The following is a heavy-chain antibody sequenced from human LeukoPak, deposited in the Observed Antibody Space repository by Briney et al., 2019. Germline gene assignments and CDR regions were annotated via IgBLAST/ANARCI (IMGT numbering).Heavy chain of an antibody. CDR1: GGSISSSSYY. CDR3: ARVKPSGSYYFDY. D-gene: IGHD1-26*01. J-gene: IGHJ4*02. CDR2: IYYSGST. Sequence: PSETLSLTCTVSGGSISSSSYYWGWIRQPPGKGPEWIGSIYYSGSTYYNPSLKSRVTISVDTSKNQFSLKLSSVTAADTAVYYCARVKPSGSYYFDYWGQGTLVTVSS. V-gene: IGHV4-39*07.